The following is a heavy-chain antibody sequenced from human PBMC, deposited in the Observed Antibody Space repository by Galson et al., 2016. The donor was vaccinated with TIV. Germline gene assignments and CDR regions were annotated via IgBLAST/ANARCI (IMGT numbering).Heavy chain of an antibody. CDR2: ISAKNGNT. D-gene: IGHD2-2*01. CDR3: ARDPPTIVVVPAGGFDY. CDR1: GGTFNIYG. V-gene: IGHV1-18*01. Sequence: SVKVSCKASGGTFNIYGISWVRQAPGQGLEWMGWISAKNGNTNYAQKFQGRVTMTTDTSTSIAYMELRSLRSDDPAVYYCARDPPTIVVVPAGGFDYWGQGTLVTVSS. J-gene: IGHJ4*02.